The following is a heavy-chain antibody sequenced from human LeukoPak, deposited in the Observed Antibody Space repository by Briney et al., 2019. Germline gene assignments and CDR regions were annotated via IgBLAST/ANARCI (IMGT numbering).Heavy chain of an antibody. J-gene: IGHJ4*02. CDR3: ARSPDILTGENFEY. CDR2: INLNSGGT. CDR1: GYTFTGYY. D-gene: IGHD3-9*01. V-gene: IGHV1-2*02. Sequence: ASVKCSCNASGYTFTGYYMHWVLQASGQWLDLIGWINLNSGGTNYAQKFQDRVTMTRDTSISTAYMELRRLRFDDTAVYYCARSPDILTGENFEYWGQGTLVTVSS.